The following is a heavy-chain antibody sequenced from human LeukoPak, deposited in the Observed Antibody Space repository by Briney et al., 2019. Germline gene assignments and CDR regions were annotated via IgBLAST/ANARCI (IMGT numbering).Heavy chain of an antibody. V-gene: IGHV4-61*02. CDR2: VFSSGST. CDR3: ARGFDIVGTHSGED. CDR1: GGSISSDSHNSENYY. Sequence: PSQTLSLTCTVSGGSISSDSHNSENYYWSWIRRPAGKGLEWIGRVFSSGSTDYNPSLKSRLTISRDTSKNQFFLKLTAVTAADTAIYYCARGFDIVGTHSGEDWGQGTLVTVSS. J-gene: IGHJ4*02. D-gene: IGHD1-26*01.